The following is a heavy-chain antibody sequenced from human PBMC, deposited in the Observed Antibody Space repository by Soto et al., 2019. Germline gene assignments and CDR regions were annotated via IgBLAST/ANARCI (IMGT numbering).Heavy chain of an antibody. Sequence: EVHLLQSGGGLVQPGGSLRLSCAASGFTFSSFAITWVRQAPGAGLEWVSALTPGGETTYYIAAVRGRFTISSDDARDTLYLQMTSLTAADTAVYYCAKDSPVSGNYQDVDYWGQGTLVTVSS. J-gene: IGHJ4*02. V-gene: IGHV3-23*01. CDR3: AKDSPVSGNYQDVDY. D-gene: IGHD1-26*01. CDR2: LTPGGETT. CDR1: GFTFSSFA.